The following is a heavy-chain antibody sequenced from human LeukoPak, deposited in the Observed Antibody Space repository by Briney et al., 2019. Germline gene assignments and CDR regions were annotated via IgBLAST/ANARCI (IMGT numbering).Heavy chain of an antibody. CDR1: GFPFSIYA. V-gene: IGHV3-74*01. D-gene: IGHD3-10*01. CDR2: IHGDGDNI. Sequence: GGSLRLSCAASGFPFSIYAMYWVRQAPGKGLVWVARIHGDGDNISYADSVKGRFSISRDNAKNSLFLHMNSLRAEDTAVYYCTRDRPSGNITMIRGVTLDYWGQGTLVTVSS. CDR3: TRDRPSGNITMIRGVTLDY. J-gene: IGHJ4*02.